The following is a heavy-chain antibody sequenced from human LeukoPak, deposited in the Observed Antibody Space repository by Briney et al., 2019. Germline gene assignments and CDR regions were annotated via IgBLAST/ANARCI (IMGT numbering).Heavy chain of an antibody. J-gene: IGHJ4*02. D-gene: IGHD3-10*02. Sequence: GASVKVSCKASGYTFTSYAMHWVRQAPGQRLEWMGWINAGNGNTKYSQKFQGRVTITRDTSASTAYMELSSLRSEDTAVYYCARDQTLVGGLDYWGQGTLVTVSS. CDR1: GYTFTSYA. CDR2: INAGNGNT. CDR3: ARDQTLVGGLDY. V-gene: IGHV1-3*01.